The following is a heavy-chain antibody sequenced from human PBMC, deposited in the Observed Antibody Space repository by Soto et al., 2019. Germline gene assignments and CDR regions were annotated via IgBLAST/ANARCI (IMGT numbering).Heavy chain of an antibody. CDR3: AKDSSKQWLIDYYCGMDV. CDR1: GFTFSSYG. J-gene: IGHJ6*02. CDR2: ISYDGSNK. V-gene: IGHV3-30*18. D-gene: IGHD6-19*01. Sequence: QVQLVESGGGVVQPGRSLRLSCAASGFTFSSYGMHWVRQAPGKGLEWVAVISYDGSNKYYADSVKGRFTISRDNSKNTLYLQMNSLRAEDTAVYYCAKDSSKQWLIDYYCGMDVWGQGTTVTVSS.